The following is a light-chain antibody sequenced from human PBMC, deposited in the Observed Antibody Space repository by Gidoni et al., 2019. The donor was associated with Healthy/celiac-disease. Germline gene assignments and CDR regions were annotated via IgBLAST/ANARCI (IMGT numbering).Light chain of an antibody. CDR3: QQYNSYPL. CDR2: DAF. Sequence: DIQMTQSPSTLSASVGDRVTITCRASQSISSWLAWYQQKPGKAPKILIYDAFSLESGVPSRFSGSGSWTEFTLTISSLQPNDFATYYCQQYNSYPLFGGGTKVEIK. CDR1: QSISSW. V-gene: IGKV1-5*01. J-gene: IGKJ4*01.